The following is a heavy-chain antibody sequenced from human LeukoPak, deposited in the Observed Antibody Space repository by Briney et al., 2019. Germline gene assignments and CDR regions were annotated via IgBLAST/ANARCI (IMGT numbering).Heavy chain of an antibody. CDR3: ARARSIAAAEDY. Sequence: PGGSLRLSCAASGFTFSDYYMSWIRQAPGKGLEWVSYISSSSSYTNYADSVKGRFTISRDNAKNSLYLQMNSLRAEDTAVYYCARARSIAAAEDYWGQGTLVTVSS. J-gene: IGHJ4*02. D-gene: IGHD6-13*01. V-gene: IGHV3-11*05. CDR2: ISSSSSYT. CDR1: GFTFSDYY.